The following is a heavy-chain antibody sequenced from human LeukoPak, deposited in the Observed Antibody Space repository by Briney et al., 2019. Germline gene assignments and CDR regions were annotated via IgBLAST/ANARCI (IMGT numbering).Heavy chain of an antibody. V-gene: IGHV1-18*01. CDR3: ARDTTVVTPDGLDI. J-gene: IGHJ3*02. Sequence: ASVKVSCKASGYTFTTYGISWVRQAPGQGLEWMGWISAYNGNTNYAQKLLDRVTMTTDTSTNTAYMELRSLRSDDTAVYYCARDTTVVTPDGLDIWGQGTMVTVSS. CDR1: GYTFTTYG. CDR2: ISAYNGNT. D-gene: IGHD4-23*01.